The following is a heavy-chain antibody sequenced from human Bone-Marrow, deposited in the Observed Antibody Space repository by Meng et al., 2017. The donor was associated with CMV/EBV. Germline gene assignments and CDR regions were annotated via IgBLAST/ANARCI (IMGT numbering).Heavy chain of an antibody. V-gene: IGHV3-48*03. Sequence: GESLKISCAASGFTFSGYEMNWVRQAPGKGLEWVSYISSSGGSIFYADSVKGRFTVSRDNAKNSLYLQMNSLRAEDTAVYYCARDKPEVKGYYYYGMDVWGQGTTVTVSS. CDR3: ARDKPEVKGYYYYGMDV. CDR1: GFTFSGYE. J-gene: IGHJ6*02. D-gene: IGHD4-11*01. CDR2: ISSSGGSI.